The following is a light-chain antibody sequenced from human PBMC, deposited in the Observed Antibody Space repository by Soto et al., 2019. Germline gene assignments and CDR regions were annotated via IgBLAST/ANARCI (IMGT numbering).Light chain of an antibody. Sequence: IVMTQSPATLSVSPGERATLSCRASQSINSNLAWYQQKFGQAPRLLIYGPSTRATGVPARFSGSGSGTEFTLTITSLQSEDFAVYYCQHYNNWPPWTFGQGTKVEI. CDR3: QHYNNWPPWT. CDR2: GPS. CDR1: QSINSN. V-gene: IGKV3-15*01. J-gene: IGKJ1*01.